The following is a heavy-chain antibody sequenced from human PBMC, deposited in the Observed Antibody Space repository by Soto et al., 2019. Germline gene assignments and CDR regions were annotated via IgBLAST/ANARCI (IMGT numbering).Heavy chain of an antibody. Sequence: ASVKVSCKASGYTFTSYGISWVRQAPGQGLEWMGWISAYNGNTNYAQKLRGRVTMTTDTSTSTAYMELRSLRSDDTAVYYCARDSKYSSSSYFDYWGQGTLVTVSS. V-gene: IGHV1-18*01. CDR1: GYTFTSYG. CDR2: ISAYNGNT. J-gene: IGHJ4*02. CDR3: ARDSKYSSSSYFDY. D-gene: IGHD6-6*01.